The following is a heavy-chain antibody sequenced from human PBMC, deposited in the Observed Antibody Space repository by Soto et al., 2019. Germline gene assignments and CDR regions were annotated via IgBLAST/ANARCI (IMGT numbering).Heavy chain of an antibody. J-gene: IGHJ5*02. Sequence: PSETLSLTCTVSGGSIKNYYWSWIRQPAGKGLEWIGRIYSTGSTNYNAFLKSRVTMSVDTSNNQFSLRLRSVTAADTAVYYCARDEYYDSNNWFDTWGQGTLVTVSS. D-gene: IGHD3-22*01. CDR3: ARDEYYDSNNWFDT. CDR1: GGSIKNYY. V-gene: IGHV4-4*07. CDR2: IYSTGST.